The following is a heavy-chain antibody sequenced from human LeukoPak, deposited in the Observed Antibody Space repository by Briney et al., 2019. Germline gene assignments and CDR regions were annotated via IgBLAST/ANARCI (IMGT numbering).Heavy chain of an antibody. CDR1: GGTFSSYA. V-gene: IGHV1-69*13. CDR2: IIPIFGTA. CDR3: ARGYLGYYDSSGYYGFDY. Sequence: SVKVSCEASGGTFSSYAISWVRQAPGQGLEWMGGIIPIFGTANYAQKFQGRVTITADESTSTAYMELSSLRSEDTAVYYCARGYLGYYDSSGYYGFDYWGQGTLVTVSS. D-gene: IGHD3-22*01. J-gene: IGHJ4*02.